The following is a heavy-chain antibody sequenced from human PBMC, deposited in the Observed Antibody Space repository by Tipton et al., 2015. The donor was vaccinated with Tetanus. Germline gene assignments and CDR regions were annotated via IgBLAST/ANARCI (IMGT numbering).Heavy chain of an antibody. Sequence: TLSLTCTVSGGSISSYYWSWIRQPPGKGLEWIGYIYYSGSTNYNPSLKSRVTISVDTSKNQFSLKLSSVTAADTAVYYCARDDCTNGVCYPIDWGQGTLVTVSS. V-gene: IGHV4-59*01. CDR1: GGSISSYY. CDR2: IYYSGST. J-gene: IGHJ4*02. CDR3: ARDDCTNGVCYPID. D-gene: IGHD2-8*01.